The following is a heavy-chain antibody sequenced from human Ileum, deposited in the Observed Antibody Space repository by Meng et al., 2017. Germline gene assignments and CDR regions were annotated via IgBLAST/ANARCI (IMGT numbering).Heavy chain of an antibody. V-gene: IGHV4-4*02. J-gene: IGHJ4*02. CDR1: GDSITNTNW. CDR2: DYHSGST. Sequence: GKLQESGPGVVKPSGTLSLTSAVAGDSITNTNWWNWVRQPPGKGLEWIGEDYHSGSTNYNPSLQSRVTIAIDKSKNQFSLNLTSVTVADTAVYYCARGGLTLERRPLDYWGQGTLVTVSS. D-gene: IGHD1-1*01. CDR3: ARGGLTLERRPLDY.